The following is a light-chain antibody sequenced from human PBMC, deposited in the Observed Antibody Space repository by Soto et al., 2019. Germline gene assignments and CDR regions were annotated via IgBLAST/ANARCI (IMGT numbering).Light chain of an antibody. CDR2: YDR. V-gene: IGLV3-21*04. CDR3: QVWDSSSHHVV. J-gene: IGLJ3*02. Sequence: SYELTQPPSVAVAPGQTARITCGGNNVGSKSVHWYQQRPGQAPVLVIFYDRERPSGIPERFSGSNPGNTATLTISRVEAGDEADYYCQVWDSSSHHVVFGGGTKVTVL. CDR1: NVGSKS.